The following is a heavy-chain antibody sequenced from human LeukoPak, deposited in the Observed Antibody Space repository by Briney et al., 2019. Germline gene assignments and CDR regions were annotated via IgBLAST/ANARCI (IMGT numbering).Heavy chain of an antibody. Sequence: GGSLRLSCAASGFTVSSNYMSWVRLAPGKGLEWVSVIYSGGSTYYADSVKGRFTISRDNSKNTLYLQMNSLRAEDTAVYYCAREAQNYYDSSGALRYFDYWGQGTLVTVSS. V-gene: IGHV3-66*02. CDR2: IYSGGST. CDR1: GFTVSSNY. J-gene: IGHJ4*02. CDR3: AREAQNYYDSSGALRYFDY. D-gene: IGHD3-22*01.